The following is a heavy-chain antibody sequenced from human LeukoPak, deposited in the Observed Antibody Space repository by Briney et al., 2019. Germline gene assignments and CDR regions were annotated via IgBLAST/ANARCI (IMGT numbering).Heavy chain of an antibody. D-gene: IGHD3-22*01. V-gene: IGHV4-34*01. CDR1: GGSFSGYY. J-gene: IGHJ4*02. CDR3: ARAQYYYDSSGSPTIDY. CDR2: IDHSGST. Sequence: SETLSLTCAVYGGSFSGYYWSWIRQPPGKGLEWIGEIDHSGSTNYNPSLKSRVTISVDTSKNQFSLKLSSVTAADTAVYYCARAQYYYDSSGSPTIDYWGQGTLVTVSS.